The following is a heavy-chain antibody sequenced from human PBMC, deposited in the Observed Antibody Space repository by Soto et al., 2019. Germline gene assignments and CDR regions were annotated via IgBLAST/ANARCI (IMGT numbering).Heavy chain of an antibody. CDR3: ARAHYGPSGYYFDA. CDR1: GDSISSGGYS. J-gene: IGHJ4*02. Sequence: QVQLQESGSGLVKPSQTLSLTCTVSGDSISSGGYSWSWIRQPPQKGLEWIGYIYHTGSNSYSPSLKSRVTISVDKSKNQFSLMLNSVTAADTAIYYCARAHYGPSGYYFDAWGQGTLFTVSS. V-gene: IGHV4-30-2*01. CDR2: IYHTGSN. D-gene: IGHD3-22*01.